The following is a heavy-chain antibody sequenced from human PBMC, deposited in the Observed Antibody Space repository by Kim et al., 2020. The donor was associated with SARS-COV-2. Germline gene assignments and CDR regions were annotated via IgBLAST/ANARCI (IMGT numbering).Heavy chain of an antibody. CDR2: IWNDGSTE. D-gene: IGHD2-8*01. CDR3: AGSPLRSTSYTSCYMDV. Sequence: GGSLRLSCTASGFIFSNYGMHWVRQAPGKGLDWVASIWNDGSTEYYPDSVKGRFTISRENSRNTLYLQMTSLRGEDTALYYCAGSPLRSTSYTSCYMDVGGRGTTVTVS. J-gene: IGHJ6*03. V-gene: IGHV3-33*01. CDR1: GFIFSNYG.